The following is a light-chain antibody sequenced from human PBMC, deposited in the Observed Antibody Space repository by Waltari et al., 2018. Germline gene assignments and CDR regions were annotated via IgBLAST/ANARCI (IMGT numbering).Light chain of an antibody. CDR1: QTISNY. J-gene: IGKJ3*01. CDR2: AAS. V-gene: IGKV1-39*01. CDR3: QQSYRTLT. Sequence: DIQITQSPSSLSASVGSRVTITCRASQTISNYLNWYQQKPGKAPKLLIYAASSLQSGVPSRFSGSGSGTDFTLTINSLQPEDFATYYCQQSYRTLTFGPGTKVDLQ.